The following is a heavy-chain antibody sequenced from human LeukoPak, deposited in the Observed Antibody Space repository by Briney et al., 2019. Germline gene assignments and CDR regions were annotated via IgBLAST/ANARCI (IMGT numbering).Heavy chain of an antibody. CDR1: GFTFSSYA. CDR3: ARDGGSIVVVPAAIVDAFDI. Sequence: GGSLRLSCAASGFTFSSYAMSWVRQAPGKGLGWVLAISGSGSTIYYADSVKGRFTISRDNAKNSLYLQMNSLRAEDTAVYYCARDGGSIVVVPAAIVDAFDIWGQGTMVTVSS. D-gene: IGHD2-2*02. J-gene: IGHJ3*02. CDR2: ISGSGSTI. V-gene: IGHV3-48*04.